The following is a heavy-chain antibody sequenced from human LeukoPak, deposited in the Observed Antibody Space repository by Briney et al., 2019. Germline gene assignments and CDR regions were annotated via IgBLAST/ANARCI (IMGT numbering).Heavy chain of an antibody. CDR1: GGSISSSPYY. CDR2: INYSGST. Sequence: SETLSLTCTVSGGSISSSPYYWGWIRQPPGKGLEWIGSINYSGSTYYNPSLTSRVTISVDTSKNQFSLKLTSVTAADTAVYYCARGTSMAAGALWGQGTLVTVSS. V-gene: IGHV4-39*07. CDR3: ARGTSMAAGAL. J-gene: IGHJ4*02. D-gene: IGHD6-13*01.